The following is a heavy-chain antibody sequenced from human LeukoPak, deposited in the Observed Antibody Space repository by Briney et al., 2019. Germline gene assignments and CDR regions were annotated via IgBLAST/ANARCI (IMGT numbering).Heavy chain of an antibody. J-gene: IGHJ4*02. V-gene: IGHV3-7*01. CDR3: AAHRYSGTYPYYFDY. Sequence: GGSLRLSCAASGFAFSGYWMSWVRQAPGKGLEWVANVNQAGSDEYYMDSVKGRFTISRDNAKNSLYLQMNSLRAEDTAVYYCAAHRYSGTYPYYFDYWGQGTLVTVSS. D-gene: IGHD1-26*01. CDR1: GFAFSGYW. CDR2: VNQAGSDE.